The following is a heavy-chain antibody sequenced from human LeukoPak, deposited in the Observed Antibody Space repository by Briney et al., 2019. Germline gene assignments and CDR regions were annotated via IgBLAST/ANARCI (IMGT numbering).Heavy chain of an antibody. V-gene: IGHV4-59*01. CDR1: GGSISSYY. Sequence: ASETLSLTCTVSGGSISSYYWSWIRQPPGKGLEWIGYIYYSGSTNYNPSLKSRVTISVGTSKNQFSLKLSSVTAADTAVYYCARAPSWYYYDSSALSDYWGQGTLVTVSS. J-gene: IGHJ4*02. CDR2: IYYSGST. CDR3: ARAPSWYYYDSSALSDY. D-gene: IGHD3-22*01.